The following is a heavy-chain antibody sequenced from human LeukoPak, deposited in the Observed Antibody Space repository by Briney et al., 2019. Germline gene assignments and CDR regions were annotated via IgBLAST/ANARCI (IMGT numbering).Heavy chain of an antibody. CDR3: AKDPPLYYDFWSGYYPPYYYYGMDV. CDR1: GFTFSSYA. Sequence: GGSLRLSCAASGFTFSSYAMSWVRQAPGKGLEWVSAISGSGGSTYYADSVKGRFTISRDNSKNTLYLQMNSLRAEDTAVYYCAKDPPLYYDFWSGYYPPYYYYGMDVWGQGTTVTVSS. CDR2: ISGSGGST. D-gene: IGHD3-3*01. V-gene: IGHV3-23*01. J-gene: IGHJ6*02.